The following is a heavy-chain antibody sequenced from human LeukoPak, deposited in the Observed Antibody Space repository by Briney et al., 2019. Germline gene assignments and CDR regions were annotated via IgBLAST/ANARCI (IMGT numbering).Heavy chain of an antibody. Sequence: PGGSLRLSCAASGFTFSNYAMSWVRQAPGKGLEWVSSISLSGGYTYYADSMKGRFTISRGNSKNTLYLQMNSLRAEDTALYYCAKDIRDSGNYGWFVPWGQGTLVTVSS. V-gene: IGHV3-23*01. J-gene: IGHJ5*02. CDR2: ISLSGGYT. CDR3: AKDIRDSGNYGWFVP. D-gene: IGHD1-26*01. CDR1: GFTFSNYA.